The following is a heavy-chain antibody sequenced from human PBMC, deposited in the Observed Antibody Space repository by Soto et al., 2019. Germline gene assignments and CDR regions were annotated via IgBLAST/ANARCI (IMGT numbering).Heavy chain of an antibody. J-gene: IGHJ6*02. CDR1: GGSISSGDYY. Sequence: QVQLQESGPGLVKPSQTLSLTCTVSGGSISSGDYYWSWIRQPPGKGLEWIGYIYYSGSTYYNPSLKGRVTISVDTSKNQFSLKLSSVTAADTAVYYCARDRYCSGGSCYSYYGMDVWGQGTTVTVSS. D-gene: IGHD2-15*01. CDR3: ARDRYCSGGSCYSYYGMDV. CDR2: IYYSGST. V-gene: IGHV4-30-4*01.